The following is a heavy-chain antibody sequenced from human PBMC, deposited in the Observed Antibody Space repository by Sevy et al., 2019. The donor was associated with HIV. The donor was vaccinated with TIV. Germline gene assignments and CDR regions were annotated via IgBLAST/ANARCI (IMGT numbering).Heavy chain of an antibody. CDR3: ARAPRGDQGPGQYFRH. CDR2: ITANNGNT. D-gene: IGHD7-27*01. Sequence: ASVKVSCKASGYTFTNYHITWVRQAPGQGLEWMGWITANNGNTNYSQRLQGRVTMTTDTSTNTAYMELRSLKSDDTAVYYCARAPRGDQGPGQYFRHWGQSTLVTVSS. J-gene: IGHJ1*01. CDR1: GYTFTNYH. V-gene: IGHV1-18*01.